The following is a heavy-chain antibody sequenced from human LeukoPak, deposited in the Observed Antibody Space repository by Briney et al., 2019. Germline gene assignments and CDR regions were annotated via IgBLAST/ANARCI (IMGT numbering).Heavy chain of an antibody. CDR3: ARDGGYSYGYGLDY. CDR1: GFTFSSYA. D-gene: IGHD5-18*01. Sequence: GGSLRLSCAASGFTFSSYAMSWVRQAPGKGLEWVANIKQDGTEKYYVDSVKGRFTISRDNAKNSLYLQMNSLRAEDTAVYYCARDGGYSYGYGLDYWGQGTLVTVSS. CDR2: IKQDGTEK. V-gene: IGHV3-7*01. J-gene: IGHJ4*02.